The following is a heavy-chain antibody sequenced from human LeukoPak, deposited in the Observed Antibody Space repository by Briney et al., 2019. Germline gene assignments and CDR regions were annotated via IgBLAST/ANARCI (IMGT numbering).Heavy chain of an antibody. V-gene: IGHV1-69*06. CDR2: IIPIFGTA. CDR1: GATFISYA. D-gene: IGHD2-15*01. Sequence: SVKVSCKASGATFISYAMSWVRQAPGQGLEWMGGIIPIFGTANYAQKFQGRVTITADKSTSTANMEVSSLRSEDTAVYYCAGGRPRGYCSGGSCYHNFDYWGQGTLVTVSS. J-gene: IGHJ4*02. CDR3: AGGRPRGYCSGGSCYHNFDY.